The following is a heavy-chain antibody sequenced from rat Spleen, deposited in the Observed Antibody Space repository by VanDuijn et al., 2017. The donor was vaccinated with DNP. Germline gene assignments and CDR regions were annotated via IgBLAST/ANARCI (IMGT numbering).Heavy chain of an antibody. D-gene: IGHD1-12*02. V-gene: IGHV5-31*01. CDR1: GFTFSYYW. J-gene: IGHJ2*01. CDR2: ITSGSGTT. Sequence: EVQLVESGGDLVQPGRSLKLSCVASGFTFSYYWMAWIRQVPGKGLEWIASITSGSGTTSYPDSVKGRFTVSRDDAKSTLYLQMDSLRSEDTATYYCARHVGGSYYYPDYWGQGVMVTVSS. CDR3: ARHVGGSYYYPDY.